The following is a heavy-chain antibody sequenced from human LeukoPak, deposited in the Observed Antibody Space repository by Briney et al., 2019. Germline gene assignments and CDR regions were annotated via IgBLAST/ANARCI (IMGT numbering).Heavy chain of an antibody. CDR2: SATDGSA. J-gene: IGHJ3*01. V-gene: IGHV3-23*01. CDR3: AKARIAAAGTGAFDV. D-gene: IGHD6-13*01. Sequence: SATDGSAQYAESVKGRFTISSDNSKNSLYLQMNSLRDEDTAVYYCAKARIAAAGTGAFDVWGQGTMVTVSS.